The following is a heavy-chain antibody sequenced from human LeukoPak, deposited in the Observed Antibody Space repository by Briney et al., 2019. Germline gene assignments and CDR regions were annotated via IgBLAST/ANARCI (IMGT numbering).Heavy chain of an antibody. CDR3: AREDTYYYDSSGYYFRAFDI. Sequence: PSETLSLTCTVSGGSIRSYYWSWIRQPPGKGLEWIGYIYYSGSTNYNPSLKSRVTISVDTSKNQFSLKLSSVTAADTAVYYCAREDTYYYDSSGYYFRAFDIWGQGTMVTVSS. V-gene: IGHV4-59*12. CDR2: IYYSGST. J-gene: IGHJ3*02. D-gene: IGHD3-22*01. CDR1: GGSIRSYY.